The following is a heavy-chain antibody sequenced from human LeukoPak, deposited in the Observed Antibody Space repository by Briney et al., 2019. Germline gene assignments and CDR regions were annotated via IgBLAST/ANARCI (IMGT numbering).Heavy chain of an antibody. CDR1: GYTFTSYY. Sequence: ASVKVSCKASGYTFTSYYMHWVRQAPGQGLEWMGIINPSGGSTSYAQKFQGRVTMTRGMSTSTVYMELSSLRSEDTAVYYCARDIAVAGTSTYWFDPWGQGTLVTVSS. CDR3: ARDIAVAGTSTYWFDP. D-gene: IGHD6-19*01. J-gene: IGHJ5*02. CDR2: INPSGGST. V-gene: IGHV1-46*01.